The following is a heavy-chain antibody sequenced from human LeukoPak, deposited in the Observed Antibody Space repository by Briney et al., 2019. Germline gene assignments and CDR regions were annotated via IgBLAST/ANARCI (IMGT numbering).Heavy chain of an antibody. D-gene: IGHD2/OR15-2a*01. Sequence: ASVKVSCKVSGNTFTDLSMNWVRQAPGKGLEWMGGFDPEDVETIYAQKFQGRVTMTEDTSTATAYMELSSLRPDDTAVYYCATDFYRGRQFDYWGQETLVTVSS. V-gene: IGHV1-24*01. CDR3: ATDFYRGRQFDY. CDR2: FDPEDVET. J-gene: IGHJ4*02. CDR1: GNTFTDLS.